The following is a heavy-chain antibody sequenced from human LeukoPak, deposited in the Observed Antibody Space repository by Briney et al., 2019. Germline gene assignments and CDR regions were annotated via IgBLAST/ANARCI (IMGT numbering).Heavy chain of an antibody. Sequence: ASVKVSCKASGYTFTGYYMHWVRQAPGQGLEWMGWINPNSGGTNYAQKFQGRVTMTRDTSISTAYMELSRLRSDDTAVYYCARDRWELPAWDYWGLGTLVTVSS. CDR1: GYTFTGYY. D-gene: IGHD1-26*01. V-gene: IGHV1-2*02. J-gene: IGHJ4*02. CDR3: ARDRWELPAWDY. CDR2: INPNSGGT.